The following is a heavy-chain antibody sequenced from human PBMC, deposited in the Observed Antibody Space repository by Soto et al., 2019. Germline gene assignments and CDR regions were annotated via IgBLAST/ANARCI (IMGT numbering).Heavy chain of an antibody. J-gene: IGHJ4*02. D-gene: IGHD2-8*02. CDR3: ARDDGGLLVDY. Sequence: ASAKVSCKAPGYTFSNYTFGWVRQAPGQGLEWMGWSSAYNGNTNYAQKFQGRVTMTTDTSTSTAYMELRSLRSDDTAVYYCARDDGGLLVDYSGQGTLVTVSS. V-gene: IGHV1-18*01. CDR2: SSAYNGNT. CDR1: GYTFSNYT.